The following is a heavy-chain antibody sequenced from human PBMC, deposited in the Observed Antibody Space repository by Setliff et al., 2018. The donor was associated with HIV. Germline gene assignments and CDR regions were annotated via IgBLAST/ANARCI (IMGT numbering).Heavy chain of an antibody. CDR1: GGTFSSYA. D-gene: IGHD1-26*01. Sequence: SVKVSCKASGGTFSSYAISWVRQAPGQGLEWMGGIIPIFGTANYAQKFQGRVTITADESTSTAYMELSSLRSEDTAVYYCARTWYSGALYYYYYMDVWGKGTTVTVS. J-gene: IGHJ6*03. CDR3: ARTWYSGALYYYYYMDV. V-gene: IGHV1-69*13. CDR2: IIPIFGTA.